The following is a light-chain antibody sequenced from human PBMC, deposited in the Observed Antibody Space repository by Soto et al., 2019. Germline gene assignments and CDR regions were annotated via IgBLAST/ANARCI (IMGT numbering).Light chain of an antibody. CDR3: AAWDDSLNGSYV. CDR2: SNN. Sequence: QSVLTQPHSASGTHGQRVTIPCSGRSSNIGSNTVNWYQQLPGTAPTILIYSNNQRPSGVPDRFSGSKSGTSASLAISGLQSEDEADYYCAAWDDSLNGSYVFGTGTKLTVL. V-gene: IGLV1-44*01. J-gene: IGLJ1*01. CDR1: SSNIGSNT.